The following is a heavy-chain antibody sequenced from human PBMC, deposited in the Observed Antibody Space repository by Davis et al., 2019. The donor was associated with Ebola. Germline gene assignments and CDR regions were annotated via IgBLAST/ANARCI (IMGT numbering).Heavy chain of an antibody. CDR1: GVSIDRGNYH. Sequence: PSETLSLTCSVSGVSIDRGNYHWTWIRQAPGKGLEWIGYIHHTGSSFSNPSLKTRVAILLDVSKKQFSLRLTSVTAADTAIYYCAGASSGEALDHWGQGTPVTVSS. J-gene: IGHJ4*02. CDR3: AGASSGEALDH. V-gene: IGHV4-30-4*01. CDR2: IHHTGSS. D-gene: IGHD3-16*01.